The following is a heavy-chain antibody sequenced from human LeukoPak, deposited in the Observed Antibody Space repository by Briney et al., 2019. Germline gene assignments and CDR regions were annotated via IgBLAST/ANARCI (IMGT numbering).Heavy chain of an antibody. D-gene: IGHD5-18*01. CDR3: ARVRVDRGYAYFDY. CDR2: ISSSSRYI. CDR1: GFTFSSRDW. Sequence: PGGSLRLSCVASGFTFSSRDWMTWVRQAPGKGLEWVSSISSSSRYIYYSDSVKGRFTISRDNAKNSLYLQMNSLRAEDTAVYYCARVRVDRGYAYFDYWGQGTLVTVSS. V-gene: IGHV3-21*01. J-gene: IGHJ4*02.